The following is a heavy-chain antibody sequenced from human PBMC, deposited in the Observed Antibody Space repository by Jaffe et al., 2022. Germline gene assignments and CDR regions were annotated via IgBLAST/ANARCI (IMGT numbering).Heavy chain of an antibody. CDR1: GFTFSSYA. J-gene: IGHJ3*02. D-gene: IGHD4-17*01. V-gene: IGHV3-23*01. CDR3: AKDSRSHGDYPDAFDI. Sequence: EVQLLESGGGLVQPGGSLRLSCAASGFTFSSYAMSWVRQAPGKGLEWVSAISGSGGSTYYADSVKGRFTISRDNSKNTLYLQMNSLRAEDTAVYYCAKDSRSHGDYPDAFDIWGQGTMVTVSS. CDR2: ISGSGGST.